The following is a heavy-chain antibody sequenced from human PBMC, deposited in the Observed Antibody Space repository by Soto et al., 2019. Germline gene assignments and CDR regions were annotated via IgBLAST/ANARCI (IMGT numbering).Heavy chain of an antibody. Sequence: GGSLRLSCAASGFTFSSYAMHWVRQAPGKGLEWVAVISYDGSNKYYADSVKGRFTISRDNSKNTLYLQMNSLRAEDTAVYYCARGRRRTGTTRDDAFDIWGQGTMVTVSS. CDR1: GFTFSSYA. CDR2: ISYDGSNK. CDR3: ARGRRRTGTTRDDAFDI. D-gene: IGHD1-1*01. V-gene: IGHV3-30-3*01. J-gene: IGHJ3*02.